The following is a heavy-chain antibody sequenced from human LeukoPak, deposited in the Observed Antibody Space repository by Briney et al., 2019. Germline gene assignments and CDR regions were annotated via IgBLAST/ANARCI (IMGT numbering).Heavy chain of an antibody. J-gene: IGHJ6*02. D-gene: IGHD2-2*03. V-gene: IGHV1-18*01. CDR1: GYTFTSYG. CDR2: NSAYHGNT. CDR3: ARDGYCSSTSCYALVYYGMDV. Sequence: GVSVKFSCKASGYTFTSYGISWVRQAPGQGLEWIGWNSAYHGNTNYAQKLQGRVTMTTDTSTSTAYTELRSLRSDDTAVYYCARDGYCSSTSCYALVYYGMDVWGQGTTVTVSS.